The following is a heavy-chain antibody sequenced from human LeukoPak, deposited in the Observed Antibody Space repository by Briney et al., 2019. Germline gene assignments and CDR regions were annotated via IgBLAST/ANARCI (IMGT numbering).Heavy chain of an antibody. J-gene: IGHJ6*02. CDR3: ASLNCSTSCYSPYYYYGMDV. V-gene: IGHV1-18*01. CDR2: ISAYNGST. CDR1: GYTFTSYG. D-gene: IGHD2-2*01. Sequence: GASVKVSCKASGYTFTSYGISWVRQAPGQGLEWMGWISAYNGSTNYAQKLQGRVTMTTDTSTSTAYMELRSLRSDDTAVYYCASLNCSTSCYSPYYYYGMDVWGQGTTVTVSS.